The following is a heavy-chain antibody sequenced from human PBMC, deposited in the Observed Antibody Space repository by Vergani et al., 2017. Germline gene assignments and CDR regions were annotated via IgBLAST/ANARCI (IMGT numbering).Heavy chain of an antibody. V-gene: IGHV3-43*01. CDR1: GFTFDDFT. Sequence: EVKLVESGGVVVQPGGSLKPSCEASGFTFDDFTMHWVRQGPGKGLEWVSLISWDSGSTYYADSVKCRFTISRDNSKNSLYLQMNSLRTEDTVLYYCAKESCYDILTGYDAAFDIWGQGTMVTVSS. CDR3: AKESCYDILTGYDAAFDI. CDR2: ISWDSGST. J-gene: IGHJ3*02. D-gene: IGHD3-9*01.